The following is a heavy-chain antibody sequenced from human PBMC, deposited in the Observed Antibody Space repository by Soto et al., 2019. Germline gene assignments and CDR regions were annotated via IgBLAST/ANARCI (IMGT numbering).Heavy chain of an antibody. J-gene: IGHJ5*02. Sequence: LRLSCAASGFTFDSYGMHWVRQAPGKGLEWVAVISSDGNNKYYADSVKGRFTISRDNFKNTLYLQMSSLRADDTAVYYCAKDLLPNTVTTCGSWGQGTLVTVSS. CDR3: AKDLLPNTVTTCGS. CDR1: GFTFDSYG. D-gene: IGHD4-17*01. V-gene: IGHV3-30*18. CDR2: ISSDGNNK.